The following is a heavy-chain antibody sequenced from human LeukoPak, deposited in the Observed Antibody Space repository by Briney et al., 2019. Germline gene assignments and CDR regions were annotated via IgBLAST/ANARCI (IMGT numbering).Heavy chain of an antibody. V-gene: IGHV1-18*01. CDR3: ARGFSQYYYDSSGYGIDLDY. CDR1: GYTFTSYG. D-gene: IGHD3-22*01. CDR2: ISAYNGNT. J-gene: IGHJ4*02. Sequence: ASVKVSCKASGYTFTSYGISWVRQAPGQGLEWMGWISAYNGNTNYTQKFQGRATMTTDTSTSTAYMELRSLRSDDTAVYYCARGFSQYYYDSSGYGIDLDYWGQGTLVTVSS.